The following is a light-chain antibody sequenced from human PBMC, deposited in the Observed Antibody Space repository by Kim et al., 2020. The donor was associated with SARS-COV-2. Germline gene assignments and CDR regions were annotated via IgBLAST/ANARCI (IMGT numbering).Light chain of an antibody. V-gene: IGLV3-21*01. Sequence: APGQAARITCGGNQIGGHSVHWYQQEPGQAPVLVIYYDSDRPSGIPERFSGSKAATTATLTISRVEAGDEADYYCQVWDTDTDDYVFGTGTKVTVL. CDR3: QVWDTDTDDYV. CDR2: YDS. J-gene: IGLJ1*01. CDR1: QIGGHS.